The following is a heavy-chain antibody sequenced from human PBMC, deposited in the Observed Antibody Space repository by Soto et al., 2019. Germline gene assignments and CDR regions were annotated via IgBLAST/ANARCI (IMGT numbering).Heavy chain of an antibody. CDR3: AAQPLYDSSGYRVDY. CDR1: GGTFSSYA. J-gene: IGHJ4*02. V-gene: IGHV1-69*13. CDR2: ITPIFGTA. Sequence: GASVKVSCKAAGGTFSSYAISWVRQAPGQGLEWMGGITPIFGTANHAQKFQGRVTITADESTSTAYMELSSLRSEDTAVYYCAAQPLYDSSGYRVDYWGQGTLVTVSS. D-gene: IGHD3-22*01.